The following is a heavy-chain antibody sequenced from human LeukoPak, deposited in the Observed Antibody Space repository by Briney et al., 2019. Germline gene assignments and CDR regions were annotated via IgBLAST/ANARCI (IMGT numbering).Heavy chain of an antibody. J-gene: IGHJ4*02. CDR1: GFTFSNYG. CDR3: ARDWKGDYFDY. Sequence: GGSLRLSCAASGFTFSNYGMHWVRQAPGKGLEWVAFIRSDGSDKYYADSVKGRFTISRDSSKNTLYLQTNSLRAEDTAVYYCARDWKGDYFDYWGQGTLVTVSS. V-gene: IGHV3-30*02. CDR2: IRSDGSDK. D-gene: IGHD1-1*01.